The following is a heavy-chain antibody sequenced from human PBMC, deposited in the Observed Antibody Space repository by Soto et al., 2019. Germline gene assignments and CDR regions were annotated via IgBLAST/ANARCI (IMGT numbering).Heavy chain of an antibody. J-gene: IGHJ6*02. CDR1: GGSFSGYY. Sequence: QVQLQQWGAGLLKPSETLSLTCAFYGGSFSGYYWSWIRQPPGKGLEWIGEINHSGSTNYNPSLKSRVTISVDTSKNQFSLKLSSVTAADTAVYYCARGYSGSVDTAMDNYYYYGMDVWGQGTTVTVSS. D-gene: IGHD5-18*01. V-gene: IGHV4-34*01. CDR2: INHSGST. CDR3: ARGYSGSVDTAMDNYYYYGMDV.